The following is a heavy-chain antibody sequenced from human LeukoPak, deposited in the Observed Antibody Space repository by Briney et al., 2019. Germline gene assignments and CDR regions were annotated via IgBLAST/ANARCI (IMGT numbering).Heavy chain of an antibody. Sequence: PGRSLRLSCAASGFTFSSYGMHWVRQAPGKGLEWVAVISYDGSNKYYADSVKGRFTISRDNSKNTLYLQMNSLRAEDTAVYYCAKDYYDYVWGSYPLDYWGQGTLVTVSS. CDR2: ISYDGSNK. CDR1: GFTFSSYG. D-gene: IGHD3-16*02. J-gene: IGHJ4*02. V-gene: IGHV3-30*18. CDR3: AKDYYDYVWGSYPLDY.